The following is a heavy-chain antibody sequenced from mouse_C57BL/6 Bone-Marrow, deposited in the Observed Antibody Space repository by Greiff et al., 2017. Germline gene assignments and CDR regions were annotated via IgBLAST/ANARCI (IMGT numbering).Heavy chain of an antibody. V-gene: IGHV8-8*01. Sequence: VTLKVSGPGILQPSQSLSLSCSFSGFSLSTFGMGVGWIRQPSGMGLEWLAHIWWDDDKYYNPALKSRLTISKDTSKNQGFLKIANVDTADTATYYCARIVCYGSSCGYWGQGTTLTDSS. CDR3: ARIVCYGSSCGY. D-gene: IGHD1-1*01. CDR2: IWWDDDK. CDR1: GFSLSTFGMG. J-gene: IGHJ2*01.